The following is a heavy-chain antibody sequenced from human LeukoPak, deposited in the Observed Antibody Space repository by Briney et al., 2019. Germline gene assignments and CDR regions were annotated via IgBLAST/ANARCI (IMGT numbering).Heavy chain of an antibody. CDR1: GFAFSSYA. CDR2: VSGSDGST. D-gene: IGHD3-22*01. CDR3: AKLMGPHYFDTSGSSRASDY. V-gene: IGHV3-23*01. J-gene: IGHJ4*02. Sequence: GGSLRLSCAASGFAFSSYAMSWVRQAPGKGLEYVSAVSGSDGSTYCADSVKGRFTISRDNSKNTLYLQMNSLRAEDTAVYYCAKLMGPHYFDTSGSSRASDYWGQGTLVTVSS.